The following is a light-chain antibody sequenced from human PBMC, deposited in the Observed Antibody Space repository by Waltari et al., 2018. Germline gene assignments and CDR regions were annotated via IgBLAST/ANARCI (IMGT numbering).Light chain of an antibody. V-gene: IGKV1-5*03. J-gene: IGKJ1*01. CDR2: KAY. CDR3: QQYNSPPWT. CDR1: QSISSW. Sequence: DIQMTQSPSTLSASVGDRVTITCRASQSISSWLAWYQQKPGKAPKLLIYKAYSLESGVPSRFSGSGSGTEFTLTISSLQPDDFATYYCQQYNSPPWTFGQGTKVEIK.